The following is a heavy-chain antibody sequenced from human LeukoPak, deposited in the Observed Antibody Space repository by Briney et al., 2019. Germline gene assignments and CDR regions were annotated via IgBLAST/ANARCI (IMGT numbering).Heavy chain of an antibody. V-gene: IGHV3-66*04. CDR2: IYSGGST. D-gene: IGHD3-10*01. CDR1: GFTVSSNY. CDR3: ARQERVLWFGEVHLPPDDY. Sequence: GGSLRLSCAASGFTVSSNYMTWVRQAPGKGLEWVSVIYSGGSTYYADSVKGRFTISRDNSKNTVYVQMNSLRAEDTAVYYCARQERVLWFGEVHLPPDDYWGQGTLVTVSS. J-gene: IGHJ4*02.